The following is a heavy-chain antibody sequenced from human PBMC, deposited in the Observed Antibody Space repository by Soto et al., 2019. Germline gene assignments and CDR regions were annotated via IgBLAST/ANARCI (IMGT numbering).Heavy chain of an antibody. Sequence: SETLSLTCTVSGGSIISSSYYWGWIRQPPGKGLEWIGSIYYSGSTYYNPSLKSRVTISVDTSKNQLSLKLSSVTAADTAVYYCARDYYDSSGYYTAYLYYYGMDVWGQGTTVT. CDR2: IYYSGST. J-gene: IGHJ6*02. D-gene: IGHD3-22*01. CDR3: ARDYYDSSGYYTAYLYYYGMDV. V-gene: IGHV4-39*02. CDR1: GGSIISSSYY.